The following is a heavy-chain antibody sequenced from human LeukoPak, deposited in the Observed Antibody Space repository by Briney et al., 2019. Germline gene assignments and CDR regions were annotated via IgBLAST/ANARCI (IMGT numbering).Heavy chain of an antibody. CDR2: IKQDGSEK. Sequence: GGSLRLSCAASGFTFSSYWMSWVRQAPGKGLEWVANIKQDGSEKYYVDSVKGRFTISRDNAKNSLYLQMNSLRAEDTAVYYCARERGDGGSLSDYYYMDVWGKGTTVTVSS. CDR1: GFTFSSYW. J-gene: IGHJ6*03. CDR3: ARERGDGGSLSDYYYMDV. V-gene: IGHV3-7*01. D-gene: IGHD1-26*01.